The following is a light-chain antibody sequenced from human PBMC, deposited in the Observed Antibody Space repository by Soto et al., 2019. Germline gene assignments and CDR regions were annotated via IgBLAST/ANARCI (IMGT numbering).Light chain of an antibody. J-gene: IGKJ2*01. V-gene: IGKV3-20*01. CDR1: QSVSSKY. CDR2: DTS. Sequence: ETVLTQSPGTLSLSPGERATLSCRASQSVSSKYLAWYQQKPGQAPRLLIYDTSSRATGIPDRFSGSGAGTDFTLTISRLEPEDFAVYYCQQFGSSPLYTFGQGTKLEIK. CDR3: QQFGSSPLYT.